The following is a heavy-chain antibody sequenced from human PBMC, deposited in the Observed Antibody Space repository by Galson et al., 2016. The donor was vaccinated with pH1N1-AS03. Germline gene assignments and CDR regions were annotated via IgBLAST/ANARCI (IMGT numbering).Heavy chain of an antibody. Sequence: SLRLSCADSGFTSGSPAFGGHTMNWVRQAPGKGLEWISYITGVGVTMYGDSVRGRFVLSRDNAKNSVSLQMNSLRAEDTAIYYCTRDGTDTYFDFDFWGQGTLVTVSS. CDR1: GFTSGSPA. CDR2: ITGVGVTM. V-gene: IGHV3-48*03. CDR3: TRDGTDTYFDFDF. J-gene: IGHJ4*02. D-gene: IGHD2/OR15-2a*01.